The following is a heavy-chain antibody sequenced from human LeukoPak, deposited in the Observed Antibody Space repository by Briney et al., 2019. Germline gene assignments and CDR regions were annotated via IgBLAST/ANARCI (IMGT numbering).Heavy chain of an antibody. D-gene: IGHD3-10*01. Sequence: GGSLRLSCAASGFTFSSYAMSWVRQAPGKGLEWVSAISGSGGSTYYADSVKGRFTISRDNSKNTLYLQMNSLRAGDTAVYYCAKGWYYGSGSYSDYWGQGTLVTVSS. CDR3: AKGWYYGSGSYSDY. CDR1: GFTFSSYA. V-gene: IGHV3-23*01. J-gene: IGHJ4*02. CDR2: ISGSGGST.